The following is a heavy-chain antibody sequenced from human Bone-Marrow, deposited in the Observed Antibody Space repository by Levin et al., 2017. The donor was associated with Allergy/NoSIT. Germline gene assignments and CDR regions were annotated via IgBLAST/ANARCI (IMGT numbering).Heavy chain of an antibody. CDR1: GFTFGDYA. CDR2: IRSNIHGGTT. J-gene: IGHJ4*02. V-gene: IGHV3-49*03. CDR3: TRVLVAAGPRLDY. D-gene: IGHD6-13*01. Sequence: PGGSLRLSCKASGFTFGDYAMKWFRQAPGKGLEWVSFIRSNIHGGTTEYAASVKGRFTMSRDDSKSVAYLQMNSLKSEDTAMYFCTRVLVAAGPRLDYWGQGTLVTVSS.